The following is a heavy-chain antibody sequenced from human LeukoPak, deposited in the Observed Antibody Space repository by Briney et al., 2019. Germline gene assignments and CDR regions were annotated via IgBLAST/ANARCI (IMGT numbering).Heavy chain of an antibody. CDR2: INPSGGST. CDR1: GYTFTSYG. J-gene: IGHJ4*02. D-gene: IGHD3-10*01. CDR3: ARDYYGSGSYQYGDY. Sequence: GASVKVSCKASGYTFTSYGISWVRQAPGQGLEWMGIINPSGGSTSYAQKFQGRVTMTRDTSTSTVYMELSSLRSEDTAVYYCARDYYGSGSYQYGDYWGQGTLVTVSS. V-gene: IGHV1-46*01.